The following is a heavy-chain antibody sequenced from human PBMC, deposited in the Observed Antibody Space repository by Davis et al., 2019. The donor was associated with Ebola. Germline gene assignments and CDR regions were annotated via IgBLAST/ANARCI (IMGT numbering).Heavy chain of an antibody. Sequence: PSETLSLTCAVYGGSFSGYYWSWIRQPPGKGLEWIGEINHSGSTNYNPSLKSRVTISVDTSKNQFSLKLSSVTAADTAVYYCARAVFHEVLDYWGQGTPVTVSS. V-gene: IGHV4-34*01. D-gene: IGHD3-3*01. CDR1: GGSFSGYY. J-gene: IGHJ4*02. CDR2: INHSGST. CDR3: ARAVFHEVLDY.